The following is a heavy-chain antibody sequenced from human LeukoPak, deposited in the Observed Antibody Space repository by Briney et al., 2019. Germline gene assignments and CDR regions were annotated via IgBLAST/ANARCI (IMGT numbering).Heavy chain of an antibody. V-gene: IGHV4-39*07. CDR1: RGSISSGTFY. CDR2: IYYTGST. D-gene: IGHD3-10*01. CDR3: ARDESGELLCFGESNWFDP. J-gene: IGHJ5*02. Sequence: SENLSLTCTVSRGSISSGTFYWGWIRQPPGKGLECIGSIYYTGSTYYNPSLKSRVTMSVDTSKNQFSLKLSSVTAADTAVYYCARDESGELLCFGESNWFDPWGQGTLVTVAS.